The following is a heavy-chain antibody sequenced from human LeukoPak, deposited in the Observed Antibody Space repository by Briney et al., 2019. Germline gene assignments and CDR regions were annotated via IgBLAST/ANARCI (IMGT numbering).Heavy chain of an antibody. D-gene: IGHD6-13*01. CDR2: INAGNGNT. CDR3: ARDRVAAAGTGYYFDY. Sequence: GASVKVSCKASGYTFTSYAMHWVRQAPGQRLEWMGWINAGNGNTKYSQEFQGRVTITRDTSASTAYMELSSLRSEDMAVYYCARDRVAAAGTGYYFDYWGQGTLVTVSS. V-gene: IGHV1-3*03. J-gene: IGHJ4*02. CDR1: GYTFTSYA.